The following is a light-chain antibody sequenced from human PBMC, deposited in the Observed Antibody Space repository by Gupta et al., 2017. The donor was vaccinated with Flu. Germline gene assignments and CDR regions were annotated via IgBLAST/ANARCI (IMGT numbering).Light chain of an antibody. J-gene: IGKJ2*01. V-gene: IGKV1-39*01. CDR1: QSITIY. CDR2: GAS. Sequence: PSSLSASVGDRVTLTCRASQSITIYLNRYQQKPGKAPKLLIQGASSLQSGVPSRFSGSGSGTDFTLTISSLQPEDFATYYCQQSSSPPYTFGQGTKLEIK. CDR3: QQSSSPPYT.